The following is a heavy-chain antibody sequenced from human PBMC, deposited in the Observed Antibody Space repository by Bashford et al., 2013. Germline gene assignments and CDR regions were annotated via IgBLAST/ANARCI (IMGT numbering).Heavy chain of an antibody. Sequence: GSLRLSCAVSGFNFGSYAMHWVRQAPGKGLEWVAVIWHDGTETYYAEPVKGRFTISRENSKDTLYLQMNSLRAEDTAVYYCARARQGVVVVAATDYWGQGTLVTVSS. CDR2: IWHDGTET. D-gene: IGHD2-15*01. CDR1: GFNFGSYA. CDR3: ARARQGVVVVAATDY. J-gene: IGHJ4*02. V-gene: IGHV3-33*08.